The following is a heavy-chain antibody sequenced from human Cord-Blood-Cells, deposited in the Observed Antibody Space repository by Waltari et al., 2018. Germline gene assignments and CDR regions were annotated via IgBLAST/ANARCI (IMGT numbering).Heavy chain of an antibody. Sequence: QLQLQESGPGLVKPSETLSLTCTVSGGSISSSSYYWGWIRQPPGKGLEWIGSIYYRGSTYYNPSLKGRVTRSGDTSKNQFSLKLSSGTAADTAVYYCARHSGDYAIFDDWGQGTLVTVSS. D-gene: IGHD4-17*01. J-gene: IGHJ4*02. CDR1: GGSISSSSYY. CDR2: IYYRGST. CDR3: ARHSGDYAIFDD. V-gene: IGHV4-39*01.